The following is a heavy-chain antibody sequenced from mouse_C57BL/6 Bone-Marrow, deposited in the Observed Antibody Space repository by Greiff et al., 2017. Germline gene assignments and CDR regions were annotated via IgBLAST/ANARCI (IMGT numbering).Heavy chain of an antibody. CDR3: TRDIYYYGSSSYWYFDV. CDR1: GFTFSSYA. Sequence: EVMLVESGEGLVKPGGSLKLSCAASGFTFSSYAMSWVRQTPEKRLEWVAYISSGGDYIYYADTVKGRFTISRDNARNTLYLQMSSLNSEDTAMYYCTRDIYYYGSSSYWYFDVWGTGTTVTVSS. V-gene: IGHV5-9-1*02. D-gene: IGHD1-1*01. J-gene: IGHJ1*03. CDR2: ISSGGDYI.